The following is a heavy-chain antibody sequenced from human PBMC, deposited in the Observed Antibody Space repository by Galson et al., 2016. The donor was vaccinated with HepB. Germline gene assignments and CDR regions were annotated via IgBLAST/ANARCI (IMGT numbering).Heavy chain of an antibody. CDR1: GYIFTGYY. D-gene: IGHD6-13*01. CDR3: ARSYSSNYYADY. V-gene: IGHV1-2*02. Sequence: SVKVSCKASGYIFTGYYIHWLRQAPGQGLEWMGWVNPDTRGTLYAQRFQGRVSMAWDSSIDTASMDLSGLTSDDTAFYYCARSYSSNYYADYWGQGTLVTVSS. CDR2: VNPDTRGT. J-gene: IGHJ4*02.